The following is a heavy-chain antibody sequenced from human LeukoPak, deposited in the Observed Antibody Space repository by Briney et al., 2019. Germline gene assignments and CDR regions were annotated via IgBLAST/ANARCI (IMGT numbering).Heavy chain of an antibody. Sequence: GASVKVSCKASGYTFTSYYTHWVRQAPGQGLEWMGIINPSGGSTSYAQKFQGRVTMARDTSTSTVYMELSSLRSEDTAVYYCARKASNYDILPEDAFDIWGQGTMVTVSS. D-gene: IGHD3-9*01. V-gene: IGHV1-46*01. CDR1: GYTFTSYY. J-gene: IGHJ3*02. CDR2: INPSGGST. CDR3: ARKASNYDILPEDAFDI.